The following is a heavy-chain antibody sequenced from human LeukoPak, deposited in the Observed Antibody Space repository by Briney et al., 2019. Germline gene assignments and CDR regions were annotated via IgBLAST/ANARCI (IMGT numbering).Heavy chain of an antibody. V-gene: IGHV3-23*01. Sequence: GGSLRLSCAASGITFSSYAMSWVRQAPGKGLEWVSAISGSGGSTYYADSVKGRFTISRDNSKNTLYLQMNSLRAEDTAVYYCAKDGEGCSSTSCYRIYYYYGMDVWGQGTTVTVSS. D-gene: IGHD2-2*02. CDR2: ISGSGGST. CDR3: AKDGEGCSSTSCYRIYYYYGMDV. CDR1: GITFSSYA. J-gene: IGHJ6*02.